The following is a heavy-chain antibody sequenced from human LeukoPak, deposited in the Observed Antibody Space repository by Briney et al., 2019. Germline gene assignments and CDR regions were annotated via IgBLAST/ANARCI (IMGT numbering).Heavy chain of an antibody. D-gene: IGHD3-10*01. J-gene: IGHJ4*02. CDR2: LCCGGST. V-gene: IGHV4-39*07. CDR1: AGSISSSAYY. CDR3: ARGLSGPFDY. Sequence: PSETLSLTCTVSAGSISSSAYYWGWIRQPPGKGLEWIGSLCCGGSTYYNPSLKSRVAISVDTSKNQFSLKLSSVTAADTAVYYCARGLSGPFDYWGQGTLVTVSS.